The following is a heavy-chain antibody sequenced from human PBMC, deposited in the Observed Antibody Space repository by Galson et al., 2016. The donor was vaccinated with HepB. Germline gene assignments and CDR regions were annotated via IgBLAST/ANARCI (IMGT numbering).Heavy chain of an antibody. D-gene: IGHD6-6*01. CDR3: ARDGEARRLDY. V-gene: IGHV3-30*04. CDR2: ISYDGSNK. CDR1: GFTSSSYA. Sequence: SLRLSCAASGFTSSSYAMHWVRQAPGKGLEWVAVISYDGSNKYYADSVKGRFTISRDNSKNTLYLQMNSLRAEDTAVYYCARDGEARRLDYWGQGTLVTVSS. J-gene: IGHJ4*02.